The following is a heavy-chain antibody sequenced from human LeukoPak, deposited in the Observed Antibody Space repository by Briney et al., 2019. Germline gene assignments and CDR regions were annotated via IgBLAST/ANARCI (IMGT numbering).Heavy chain of an antibody. CDR1: GYSFTSYW. CDR3: ARLSVVVVAVGGGWFDP. V-gene: IGHV5-51*01. CDR2: IYPGDSDT. D-gene: IGHD2-15*01. J-gene: IGHJ5*02. Sequence: GESLKISCKGSGYSFTSYWIGWVRQMPGKGLEWMGIIYPGDSDTRDSPSFQGQVTISADKSISTAYLQWSSLKASDTAMYYCARLSVVVVAVGGGWFDPWGQGTPVTVSS.